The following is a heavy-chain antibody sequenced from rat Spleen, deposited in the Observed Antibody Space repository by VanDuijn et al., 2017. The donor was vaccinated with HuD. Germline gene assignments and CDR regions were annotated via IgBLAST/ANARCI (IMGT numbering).Heavy chain of an antibody. Sequence: EVQLVQPGGGLAQPGSSMTFSCTAPGPPFTKSRMTWIRQAPGKGLEWVASITNTGGNSYYPDSVKGRFTISRDNAKSTLYLQMDSLRSEDTATYYCATDYFGGYVLDAWGQGTSVTVSS. J-gene: IGHJ4*01. D-gene: IGHD1-11*01. CDR1: GPPFTKSR. CDR3: ATDYFGGYVLDA. V-gene: IGHV5-31*01. CDR2: ITNTGGNS.